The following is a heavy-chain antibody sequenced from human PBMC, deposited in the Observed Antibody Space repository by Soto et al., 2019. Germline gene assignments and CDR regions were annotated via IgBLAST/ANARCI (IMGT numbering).Heavy chain of an antibody. D-gene: IGHD1-1*01. CDR3: AKGRGWNNYAMDV. V-gene: IGHV3-23*01. Sequence: PGGSLRLSCAASGFTFSSYAMSWVRQAPGKGLEWVSAIDNSGGSTYYADSVKGRFTISRDNSKNTLYLQMNSLRAEDTAVYYCAKGRGWNNYAMDVWGQGTTVTVSS. CDR2: IDNSGGST. CDR1: GFTFSSYA. J-gene: IGHJ6*02.